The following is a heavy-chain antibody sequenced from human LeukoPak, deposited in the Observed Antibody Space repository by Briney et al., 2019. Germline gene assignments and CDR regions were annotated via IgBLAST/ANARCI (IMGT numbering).Heavy chain of an antibody. V-gene: IGHV4-38-2*02. J-gene: IGHJ6*03. CDR1: GYSISSGYY. CDR2: IYHSGST. D-gene: IGHD3-16*01. CDR3: ARERDYDYVWGSYKDQYYYYMDV. Sequence: SETLSLTCTVSGYSISSGYYWGWIRQPPGKGLEWIGSIYHSGSTYYNPSLKSRVTISVDTSKNQFSLTLSSVTAADTAVYYCARERDYDYVWGSYKDQYYYYMDVWGKGTTVTVSS.